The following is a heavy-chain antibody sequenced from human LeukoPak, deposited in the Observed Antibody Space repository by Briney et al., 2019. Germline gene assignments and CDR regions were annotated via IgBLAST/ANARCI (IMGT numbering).Heavy chain of an antibody. D-gene: IGHD3-22*01. Sequence: PSETLSLTCNVSASSVSSYYWGWIRQPPGKGLEWMGYFYHSGGTNYNPSFGSRLTISLNTSKRQVSLTLSSVTPADSAVYYCARLSGYYGYVNFWGQGTLVTVSS. J-gene: IGHJ4*02. V-gene: IGHV4-59*02. CDR2: FYHSGGT. CDR1: ASSVSSYY. CDR3: ARLSGYYGYVNF.